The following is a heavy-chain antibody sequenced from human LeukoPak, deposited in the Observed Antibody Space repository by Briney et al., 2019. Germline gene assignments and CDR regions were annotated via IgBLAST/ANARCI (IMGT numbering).Heavy chain of an antibody. CDR1: GFTFDDYA. D-gene: IGHD3-22*01. CDR3: AKGAYYYDSSPPDY. Sequence: GGSLRLSCAASGFTFDDYAMHWVRQAPGKGLEWVSGISWNSGSIGYADSVKGRFTISRDNAKNSLYLQMNSLRAEDTALYYCAKGAYYYDSSPPDYWGQGTLVTVSS. J-gene: IGHJ4*02. CDR2: ISWNSGSI. V-gene: IGHV3-9*01.